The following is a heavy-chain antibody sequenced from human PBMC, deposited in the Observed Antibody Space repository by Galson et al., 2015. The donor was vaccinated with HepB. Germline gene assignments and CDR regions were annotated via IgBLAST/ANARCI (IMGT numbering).Heavy chain of an antibody. Sequence: SVKVSCKASGGTLSTYPINWVRQAPGQGLEWMGGFIPIPGTTNFPPKFQGRVTITADESASTGYMELSSLISEDTAVYYCVRAQLTKAPAWGQGTLVTVSS. CDR1: GGTLSTYP. V-gene: IGHV1-69*13. D-gene: IGHD3-3*01. CDR2: FIPIPGTT. J-gene: IGHJ5*02. CDR3: VRAQLTKAPA.